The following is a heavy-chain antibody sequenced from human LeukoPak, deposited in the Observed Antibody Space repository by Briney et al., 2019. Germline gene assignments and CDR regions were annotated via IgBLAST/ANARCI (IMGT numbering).Heavy chain of an antibody. CDR1: GFTFSAYA. CDR3: AKECDYSPGHKFDL. J-gene: IGHJ4*02. CDR2: NRGGGTSE. V-gene: IGHV3-23*01. Sequence: PGGSLRLSCTASGFTFSAYAMMWVRQAPGKGPEWVSANRGGGTSEFYADSVKGRFTISGDTSRTTLYLQMNGLRAEDTAVYYCAKECDYSPGHKFDLWGQGTLVTVSS. D-gene: IGHD3-10*01.